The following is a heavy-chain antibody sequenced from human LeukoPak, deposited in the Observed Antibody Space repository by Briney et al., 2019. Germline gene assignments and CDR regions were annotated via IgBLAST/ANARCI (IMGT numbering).Heavy chain of an antibody. D-gene: IGHD6-13*01. CDR2: IIPIFGTA. V-gene: IGHV1-69*13. CDR1: GGTFSSYA. J-gene: IGHJ4*02. Sequence: ASVKVSCKASGGTFSSYAISWVRQAPGQGLEWMGGIIPIFGTANYAQKFQGRVTITADESTSTAYMELSSLRSEDTAVYYCARGGQQLVYVFDYWGQGTLVTVSS. CDR3: ARGGQQLVYVFDY.